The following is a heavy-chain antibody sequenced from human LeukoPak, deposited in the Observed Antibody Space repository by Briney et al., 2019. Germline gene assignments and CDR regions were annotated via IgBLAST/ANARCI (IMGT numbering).Heavy chain of an antibody. CDR2: INHSGST. J-gene: IGHJ5*02. V-gene: IGHV4-34*01. CDR3: ARGDDYVWGSYRYTSWFDP. CDR1: GGSFSGYY. Sequence: PSETLSLTCAVYGGSFSGYYWSWIRQPPGKGLEWIGEINHSGSTNYNPSLKSRVTISVDTSKNQFSLKLSSVTAADTAVYYCARGDDYVWGSYRYTSWFDPWGQGTLVTVSS. D-gene: IGHD3-16*02.